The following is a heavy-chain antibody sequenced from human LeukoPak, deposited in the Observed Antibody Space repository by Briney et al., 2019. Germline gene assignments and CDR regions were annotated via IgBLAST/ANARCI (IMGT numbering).Heavy chain of an antibody. CDR3: ARRRGLRFLEWFYDY. CDR2: IIPIFGTA. V-gene: IGHV1-69*01. CDR1: GGTFSSYA. J-gene: IGHJ4*02. Sequence: ASVKVSCKASGGTFSSYAISWVRQAPGQGLEWMGGIIPIFGTANYAQKFQGRVTITADESTGTAYMELSSLRSEDTAVYYCARRRGLRFLEWFYDYWGQGTLVTVSS. D-gene: IGHD3-3*01.